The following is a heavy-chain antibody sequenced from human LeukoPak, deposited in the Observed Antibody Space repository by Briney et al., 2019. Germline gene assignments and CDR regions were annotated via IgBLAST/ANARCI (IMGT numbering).Heavy chain of an antibody. CDR1: GFTFSSYG. J-gene: IGHJ4*02. CDR3: ARSAGIVVVTPSDY. D-gene: IGHD3-22*01. Sequence: GRSLRLSCAASGFTFSSYGMHWVRQAPGKGLEWVAVIWYDGSNKYYADSVKGRFTISRDNSKNTLYLQMNSLRAEDTAVYYCARSAGIVVVTPSDYWGQGTLVTVSP. V-gene: IGHV3-33*01. CDR2: IWYDGSNK.